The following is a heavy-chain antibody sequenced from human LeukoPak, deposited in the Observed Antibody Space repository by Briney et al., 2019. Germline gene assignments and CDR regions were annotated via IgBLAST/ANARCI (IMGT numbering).Heavy chain of an antibody. CDR1: GFTFSSYA. Sequence: AGGSLRLSCAASGFTFSSYAMSWVRQAPGKGLEWVSSISGSGTNTDYAGSVKGRFTISRDNSKNTVNVQMNSLRAEDTAVYYCAKATSPVHSRNWFDSWGQGTLVTVSS. D-gene: IGHD6-13*01. CDR2: ISGSGTNT. V-gene: IGHV3-23*01. J-gene: IGHJ5*01. CDR3: AKATSPVHSRNWFDS.